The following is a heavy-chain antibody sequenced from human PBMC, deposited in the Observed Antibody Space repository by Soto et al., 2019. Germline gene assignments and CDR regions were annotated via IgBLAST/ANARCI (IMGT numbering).Heavy chain of an antibody. CDR3: ARDRSNSPDYFDY. Sequence: SETLSLTCTVSGGSITTGGSYWSWIRQHPGKGLEWIGNIYHSGNTYYNPSLKSRLTISVDTSKNQFSLRLRSVNASDTAVYYCARDRSNSPDYFDYWGQGTLVTVSS. CDR1: GGSITTGGSY. J-gene: IGHJ4*02. V-gene: IGHV4-31*03. CDR2: IYHSGNT. D-gene: IGHD6-6*01.